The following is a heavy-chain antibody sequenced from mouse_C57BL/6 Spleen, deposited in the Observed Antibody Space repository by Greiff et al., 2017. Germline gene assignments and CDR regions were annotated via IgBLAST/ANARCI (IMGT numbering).Heavy chain of an antibody. CDR1: GFSLTSYG. CDR2: IWGGGST. J-gene: IGHJ4*01. Sequence: VKLQESGPGLVAPSQSLSITCTVSGFSLTSYGVSWVRQPPGKGLEWRGVIWGGGSTNYHSAPISSLSTRDNNSKSQVFLKLNSLHTDDTATYFCAEDDGYYAMDYWGQGTSVTVSA. CDR3: AEDDGYYAMDY. V-gene: IGHV2-3*01. D-gene: IGHD2-3*01.